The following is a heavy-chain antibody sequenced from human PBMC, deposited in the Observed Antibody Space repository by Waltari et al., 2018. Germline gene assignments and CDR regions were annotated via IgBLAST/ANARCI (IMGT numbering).Heavy chain of an antibody. CDR3: ARVGCSGGSCYYWYFDL. CDR1: GFTFSNYA. Sequence: DVQLVESGGGLVQPGGSLRLSCAASGFTFSNYAMHWVRQAPGKGLEYVSAISNNGGSTYYANSVKGRVIISRDNSKNTLYLQMGSLRAEDMAVYYCARVGCSGGSCYYWYFDLWGRGTLVTVSS. D-gene: IGHD2-15*01. CDR2: ISNNGGST. J-gene: IGHJ2*01. V-gene: IGHV3-64*01.